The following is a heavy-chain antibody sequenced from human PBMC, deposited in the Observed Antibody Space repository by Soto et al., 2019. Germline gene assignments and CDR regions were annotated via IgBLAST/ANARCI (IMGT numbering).Heavy chain of an antibody. CDR1: GASVNSETHF. CDR2: VYRSGIT. Sequence: SETLSLTGRVSGASVNSETHFWSRIRQAPGKGLEWIGYVYRSGITNSNPALKSRVFVSADMARNQFSLTLDSVTPADTAVYYCAKDHAPMVRGVIGPRRTYYFDYWGQGTLVTVSS. D-gene: IGHD3-10*01. CDR3: AKDHAPMVRGVIGPRRTYYFDY. J-gene: IGHJ4*02. V-gene: IGHV4-61*01.